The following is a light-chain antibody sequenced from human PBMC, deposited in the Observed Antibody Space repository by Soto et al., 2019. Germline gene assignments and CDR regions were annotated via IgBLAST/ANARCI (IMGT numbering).Light chain of an antibody. CDR2: EVS. CDR1: SSDVGCYNY. V-gene: IGLV2-14*01. Sequence: QSVLTQPASVSGSPGQSITISCTGTSSDVGCYNYVSWYQQHPGKAPKLMIYEVSNRPSGVSNRFSGSKSGNTASLTISGLQAEDEADHYCSSYTSSSTPVFGTGTKLTVL. CDR3: SSYTSSSTPV. J-gene: IGLJ1*01.